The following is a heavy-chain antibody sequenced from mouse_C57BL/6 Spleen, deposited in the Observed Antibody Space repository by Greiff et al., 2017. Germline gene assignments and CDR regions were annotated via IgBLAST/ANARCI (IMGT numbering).Heavy chain of an antibody. CDR1: GFTFSSYA. Sequence: EVKLMESGEGLVKPGGSLKLSCAASGFTFSSYAMSWVRQTPEKRLEWVAYISSGGDYIYYADTVKGRFTISRDNARNTLYLQMSSLKSEDTAMYYCTRDRGHLPFAYWGQGTLVTVSA. V-gene: IGHV5-9-1*02. CDR2: ISSGGDYI. D-gene: IGHD3-1*01. CDR3: TRDRGHLPFAY. J-gene: IGHJ3*01.